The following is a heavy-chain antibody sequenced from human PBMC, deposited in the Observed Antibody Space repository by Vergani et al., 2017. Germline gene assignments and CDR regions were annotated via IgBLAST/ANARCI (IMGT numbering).Heavy chain of an antibody. V-gene: IGHV3-23*04. Sequence: EVQLVESGGGLVQPGGSLRLSCAASGFTFSSYAMSWVRQAPGKGLEWVSAISGSGGSTYYADSVKGRFTISRDNSKNTLYLQMNSLRAEDTAVYYCASSSGSTMAAAYYFDYWGQGTLVTVSS. J-gene: IGHJ4*02. CDR1: GFTFSSYA. D-gene: IGHD3-10*01. CDR2: ISGSGGST. CDR3: ASSSGSTMAAAYYFDY.